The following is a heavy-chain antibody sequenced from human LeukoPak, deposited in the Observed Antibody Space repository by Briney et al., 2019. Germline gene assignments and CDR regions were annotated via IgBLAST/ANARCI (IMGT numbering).Heavy chain of an antibody. CDR2: TNPESGGT. Sequence: ASVKVSCKASGYTFTAYYIHWVRQAPGQGLEWMGWTNPESGGTDYALKFQGRVSMTRDTSISTAYLDLSRLISDDTAVYYCARISRGRYHFDSWGQGTLVTVSS. D-gene: IGHD6-19*01. V-gene: IGHV1-2*02. CDR1: GYTFTAYY. J-gene: IGHJ4*02. CDR3: ARISRGRYHFDS.